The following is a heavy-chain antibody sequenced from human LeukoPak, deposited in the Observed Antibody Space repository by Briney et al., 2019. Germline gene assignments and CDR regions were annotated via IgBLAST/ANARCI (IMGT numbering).Heavy chain of an antibody. D-gene: IGHD1-26*01. CDR3: AADQSGSYDWFDP. J-gene: IGHJ5*02. Sequence: ASVKVSCKASGYTFSGYSMHWVRQAPGHGLEWMGRINPSSGGTNYAQKFPDRVTLTWDTSINTAYMEVNRLRSEDTAVYYCAADQSGSYDWFDPWGQGTLVTVSS. V-gene: IGHV1-2*06. CDR1: GYTFSGYS. CDR2: INPSSGGT.